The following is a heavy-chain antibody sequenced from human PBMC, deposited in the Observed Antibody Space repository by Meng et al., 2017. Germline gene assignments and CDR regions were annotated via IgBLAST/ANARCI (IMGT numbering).Heavy chain of an antibody. V-gene: IGHV1-8*03. Sequence: ASVKVSCKASGYTFTSYDINWVRQATGQGLEWMGWMNPDSGNTGYAQKFQGRVTITRNTSISTAYMELSSLRSEDTAVYYCARGVYDSSGYIPFDYWGQGTLVTVSS. CDR1: GYTFTSYD. D-gene: IGHD3-22*01. CDR2: MNPDSGNT. J-gene: IGHJ4*02. CDR3: ARGVYDSSGYIPFDY.